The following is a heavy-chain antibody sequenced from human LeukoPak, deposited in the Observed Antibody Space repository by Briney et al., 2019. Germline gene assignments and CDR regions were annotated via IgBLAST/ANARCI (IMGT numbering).Heavy chain of an antibody. D-gene: IGHD3-22*01. CDR2: INSDGGNT. J-gene: IGHJ4*02. Sequence: PGGSLRLSCAASGFTLSIYWMHWVRQAPGKGLEWVSRINSDGGNTRYADSVKGRFTISRDNSKNTLYLQMNSLRAEDTAVYYCAKGGYEYDSSGHNYFDYWGQGSQVTVSS. CDR1: GFTLSIYW. CDR3: AKGGYEYDSSGHNYFDY. V-gene: IGHV3-74*01.